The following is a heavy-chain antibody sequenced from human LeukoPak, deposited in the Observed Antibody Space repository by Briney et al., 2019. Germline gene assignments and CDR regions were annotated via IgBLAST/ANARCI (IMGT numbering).Heavy chain of an antibody. J-gene: IGHJ4*02. CDR2: IRYDGSNK. CDR1: GFTFRSYG. Sequence: GGSLRLSCAASGFTFRSYGMHWVRQAPGKGLEWVAFIRYDGSNKYYADSVKGRFTTSRDNSKNTLYLQMNSLRAEDTAVYYCAKDFPRFYDFWSGYELDYWGQGTLVTVSS. V-gene: IGHV3-30*02. CDR3: AKDFPRFYDFWSGYELDY. D-gene: IGHD3-3*01.